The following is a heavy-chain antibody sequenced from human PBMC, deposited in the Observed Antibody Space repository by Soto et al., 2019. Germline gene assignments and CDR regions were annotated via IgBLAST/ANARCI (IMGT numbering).Heavy chain of an antibody. CDR2: ISNDDI. D-gene: IGHD1-1*01. J-gene: IGHJ4*02. Sequence: PGGSLRLSCAPSGFTFSRFRRNWVRQAPGKGLEWLSYISNDDIDCADSVKGRFTISRDNAKNSVYLQMSSLRAEDTAVYYCVRDLNWSFDYWGQGTPVTVSS. CDR3: VRDLNWSFDY. V-gene: IGHV3-48*01. CDR1: GFTFSRFR.